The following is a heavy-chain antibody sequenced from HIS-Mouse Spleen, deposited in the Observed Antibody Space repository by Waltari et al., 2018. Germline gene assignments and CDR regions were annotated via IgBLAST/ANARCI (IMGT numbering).Heavy chain of an antibody. V-gene: IGHV4-39*07. CDR3: AREIPYSSSWYDWYFDL. J-gene: IGHJ2*01. D-gene: IGHD6-13*01. CDR2: IYYSGVS. Sequence: QLQLQESGPGLVKPSETLSLTCTVSGGSISSSSYYLGWIRQAPGKGLDWIGSIYYSGVSNHHPSLKGRVTISIDTSKNQFSLKLSSVPAADTAVYYCAREIPYSSSWYDWYFDLWGRGTLVTVSS. CDR1: GGSISSSSYY.